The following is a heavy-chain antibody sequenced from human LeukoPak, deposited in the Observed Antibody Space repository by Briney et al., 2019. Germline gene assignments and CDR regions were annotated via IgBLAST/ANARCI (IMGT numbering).Heavy chain of an antibody. D-gene: IGHD6-19*01. Sequence: GGSLRLSCAASGFTVTTNYISWVRQAPGKGLDWVSVIHSGGDSDYADSVKGRFTISRDNSKNTLYLQMHSLRAEDTAVYYCASPSSGQSFDIWGQGTMVTVSS. CDR2: IHSGGDS. J-gene: IGHJ3*02. CDR3: ASPSSGQSFDI. CDR1: GFTVTTNY. V-gene: IGHV3-53*01.